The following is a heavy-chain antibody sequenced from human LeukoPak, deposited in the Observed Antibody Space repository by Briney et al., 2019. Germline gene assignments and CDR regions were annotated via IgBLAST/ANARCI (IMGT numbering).Heavy chain of an antibody. J-gene: IGHJ6*03. Sequence: PSETLSLTCAVYGGSFSGYYWSWIRQPPGKGLEWIGEINHSGSTNYNPSLKSRVTISVDTSKNQFSLKLSSVTAADTAVYYYARARYSPYYYYYMDVWGKGTTVTVSS. CDR2: INHSGST. D-gene: IGHD6-13*01. CDR3: ARARYSPYYYYYMDV. CDR1: GGSFSGYY. V-gene: IGHV4-34*01.